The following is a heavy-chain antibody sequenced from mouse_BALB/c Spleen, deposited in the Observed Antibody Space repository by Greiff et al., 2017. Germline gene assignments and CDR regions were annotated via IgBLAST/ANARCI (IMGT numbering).Heavy chain of an antibody. Sequence: EVKLQESGAELVKPGASVKLSCTASGFNIKDTYMHWVKQRPEQGLEWIGRIDPANGNTKYDPKFQGKATITADTSSNTAYLQLSSLTSEDTAVYYCEHHYGSSYSAWFAYWGQGTLVTVSA. CDR3: EHHYGSSYSAWFAY. J-gene: IGHJ3*01. D-gene: IGHD1-1*01. V-gene: IGHV14-3*02. CDR1: GFNIKDTY. CDR2: IDPANGNT.